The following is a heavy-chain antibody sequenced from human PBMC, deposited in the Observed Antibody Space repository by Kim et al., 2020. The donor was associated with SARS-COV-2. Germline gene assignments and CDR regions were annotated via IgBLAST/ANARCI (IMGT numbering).Heavy chain of an antibody. J-gene: IGHJ4*02. Sequence: SVKGRFTISRDNAKNSLYLHRNSLRAADTALYYCARDLEIAAAGRFDDWGQGTLVTVSS. V-gene: IGHV3-20*03. CDR3: ARDLEIAAAGRFDD. D-gene: IGHD6-13*01.